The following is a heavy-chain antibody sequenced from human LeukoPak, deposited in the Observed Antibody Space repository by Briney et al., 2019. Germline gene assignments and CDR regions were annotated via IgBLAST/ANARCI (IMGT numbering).Heavy chain of an antibody. CDR2: IYSGGST. Sequence: GGSLRLSCAASGFTLDDYAMRWVRQAPGKGLEWVSVIYSGGSTYYADSVKGRFTISRDNSKNTLYLQMNSLRAEDTAVYYCASARWLQSDIWGQGTMVTVSS. V-gene: IGHV3-53*01. D-gene: IGHD5-24*01. J-gene: IGHJ3*02. CDR1: GFTLDDYA. CDR3: ASARWLQSDI.